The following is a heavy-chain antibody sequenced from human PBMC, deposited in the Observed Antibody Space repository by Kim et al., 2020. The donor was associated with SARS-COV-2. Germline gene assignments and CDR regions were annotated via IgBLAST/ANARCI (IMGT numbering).Heavy chain of an antibody. Sequence: SVKDTVTSSRDNSKNTLYLQVNSLRAEDTAVYYCAKVERDSSSWTHFDYWGQGTLVTVSS. CDR3: AKVERDSSSWTHFDY. V-gene: IGHV3-23*01. J-gene: IGHJ4*02. D-gene: IGHD6-13*01.